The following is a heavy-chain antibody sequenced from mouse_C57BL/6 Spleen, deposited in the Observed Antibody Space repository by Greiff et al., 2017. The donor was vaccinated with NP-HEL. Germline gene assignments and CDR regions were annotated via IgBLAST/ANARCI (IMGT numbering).Heavy chain of an antibody. J-gene: IGHJ2*01. CDR2: RWSGGSA. CDR3: ARGAGRGYFDY. Sequence: VQVVESGPVLVQPSQSLSIPCTVSGFSLTSYGVHWVRQSPGKGLWWLGVRWSGGSAVYNAAFISRLSISKDNSKSQVFFKMNSLQADDTAIYYCARGAGRGYFDYWGQGTTLTVSS. V-gene: IGHV2-2*01. D-gene: IGHD3-3*01. CDR1: GFSLTSYG.